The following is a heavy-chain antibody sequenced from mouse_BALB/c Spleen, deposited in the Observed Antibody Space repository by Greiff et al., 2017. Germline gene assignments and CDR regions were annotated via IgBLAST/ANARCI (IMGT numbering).Heavy chain of an antibody. CDR1: GYAFTNYL. CDR2: INPGSGGT. D-gene: IGHD2-1*01. V-gene: IGHV1-54*01. Sequence: VKLMESGAELVRPGTSVKVSCKASGYAFTNYLIEWVKQRPGQGLEWIGVINPGSGGTNYNEKFKGKATLTADKSSSTAYMQLSSLTSDDSAVYFCARSGGNYVRAMDYWGQGTSVTVSS. CDR3: ARSGGNYVRAMDY. J-gene: IGHJ4*01.